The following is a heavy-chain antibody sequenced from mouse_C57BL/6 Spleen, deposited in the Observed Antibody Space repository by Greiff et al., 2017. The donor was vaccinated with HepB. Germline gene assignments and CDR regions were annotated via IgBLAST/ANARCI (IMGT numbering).Heavy chain of an antibody. D-gene: IGHD2-13*01. Sequence: EVKLMESGGGLVKPGGSLKLSCAASGFTFSDYGMHWVRQAPEKGLEWVAYISSGSSTIYYADTVKGRFTISRDNAKNTLFLQLTSLRSEDTAMYYCARRVRAMDYWGQGTSVTVSS. CDR1: GFTFSDYG. CDR3: ARRVRAMDY. CDR2: ISSGSSTI. J-gene: IGHJ4*01. V-gene: IGHV5-17*01.